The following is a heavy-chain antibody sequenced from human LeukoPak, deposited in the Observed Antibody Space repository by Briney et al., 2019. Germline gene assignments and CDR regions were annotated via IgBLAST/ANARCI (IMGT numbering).Heavy chain of an antibody. CDR3: ARLGYCSGGSCYRYYYYGMDV. V-gene: IGHV1-18*01. J-gene: IGHJ6*02. Sequence: GESLKISCKGSGYSFTSYGISWVRQAPGQGLEWMGWISAYNGNTNYAQKLQGRVTMTTDTSTSTAYMELRSLRSDDTAVYYCARLGYCSGGSCYRYYYYGMDVWGQGTTVTVSS. D-gene: IGHD2-15*01. CDR2: ISAYNGNT. CDR1: GYSFTSYG.